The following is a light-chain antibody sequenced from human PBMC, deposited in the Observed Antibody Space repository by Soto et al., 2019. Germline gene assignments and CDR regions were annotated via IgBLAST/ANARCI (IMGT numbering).Light chain of an antibody. CDR3: QQYNSFPWT. CDR2: DAS. Sequence: DIQMTQSPSTLSASVGDRVSFTCRASHYISIWLAWYQQRPGKAPSLLITDASKLESGVPPRFNGSRSETEFTLTIRNLQPDDFATYYCQQYNSFPWTFGLGTKVEIK. J-gene: IGKJ1*01. CDR1: HYISIW. V-gene: IGKV1-5*01.